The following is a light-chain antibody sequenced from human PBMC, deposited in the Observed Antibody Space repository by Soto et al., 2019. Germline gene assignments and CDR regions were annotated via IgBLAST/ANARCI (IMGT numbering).Light chain of an antibody. V-gene: IGKV3-15*01. J-gene: IGKJ3*01. CDR2: DAS. Sequence: EIVMTQSPATLSVSLGERVTLSCRASQSVSSYLAWYQQKPGQAPRLLISDASTRATDIPDRFSGSGSGTDFTLKISRVEAEDVGVYYCMQALQTPFTFGPGTKVDIK. CDR3: MQALQTPFT. CDR1: QSVSSY.